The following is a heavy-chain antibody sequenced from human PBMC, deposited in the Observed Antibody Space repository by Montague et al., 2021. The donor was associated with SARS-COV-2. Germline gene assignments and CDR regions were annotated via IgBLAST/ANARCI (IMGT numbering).Heavy chain of an antibody. D-gene: IGHD1-26*01. CDR3: ARDSRIVGATGGMDV. J-gene: IGHJ6*02. V-gene: IGHV3-7*03. CDR1: GFTFSSYW. CDR2: IKPDGGEK. Sequence: SLRLSCAASGFTFSSYWMSWVRQTPGKGLEWVANIKPDGGEKHHVDSVKGRFTISRDNAKNSLNLQMDSLRAEDTALYYCARDSRIVGATGGMDVWGQGTTVIVSS.